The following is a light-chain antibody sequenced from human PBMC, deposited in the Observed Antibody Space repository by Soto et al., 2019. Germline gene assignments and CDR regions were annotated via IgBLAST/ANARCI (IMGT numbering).Light chain of an antibody. CDR3: SSYTSSWEV. CDR2: EVS. CDR1: SSDVGGYNY. V-gene: IGLV2-14*01. Sequence: QSVLSQPASVSGSPGQSITISCTGTSSDVGGYNYVSWYQQHPGKAPKLMIYEVSNRPSGVSNRFSGSKSGNTASLTISGLQAEDEADYYCSSYTSSWEVCGTGTKVTV. J-gene: IGLJ1*01.